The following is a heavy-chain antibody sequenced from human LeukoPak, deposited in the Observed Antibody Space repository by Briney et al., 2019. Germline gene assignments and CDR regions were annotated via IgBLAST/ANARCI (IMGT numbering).Heavy chain of an antibody. CDR1: GGTFTIYA. CDR2: IIPILGIA. D-gene: IGHD2-21*01. Sequence: ASVKVSSKASGGTFTIYAISWVRQAPGQGLEWMGRIIPILGIANYAQKFQGRVTITADKSTSTAYMELSSLRSEDTAVYYCARDLLSGFDPWGQGTLVTVSS. V-gene: IGHV1-69*04. CDR3: ARDLLSGFDP. J-gene: IGHJ5*02.